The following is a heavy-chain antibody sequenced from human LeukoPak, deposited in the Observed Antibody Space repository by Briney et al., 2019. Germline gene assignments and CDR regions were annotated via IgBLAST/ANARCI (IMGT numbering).Heavy chain of an antibody. J-gene: IGHJ4*02. Sequence: GGSLRLSCAASGFTFSSYAMSWVSQAPGKGLEWVSAISGSGGSTYYADSVKGRFTISRDNSKNTLYLQMNSLRAEDTAVYYCAKDFNYDFWSGYLYYFDYWGQGTLVTVSS. V-gene: IGHV3-23*01. CDR1: GFTFSSYA. D-gene: IGHD3-3*01. CDR3: AKDFNYDFWSGYLYYFDY. CDR2: ISGSGGST.